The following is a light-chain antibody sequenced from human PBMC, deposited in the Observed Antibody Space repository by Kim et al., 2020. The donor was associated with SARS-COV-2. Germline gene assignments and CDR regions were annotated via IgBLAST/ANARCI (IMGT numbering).Light chain of an antibody. CDR3: QQYNNWPLT. Sequence: VSQGERATLSCRASQSVSSNLAGSQQKPGQAPRLLIYGASTRATGIPARFSGSGSGTEFTLTNSSLQSEDFAVYYCQQYNNWPLTFGQGTKVDIK. CDR2: GAS. J-gene: IGKJ1*01. V-gene: IGKV3-15*01. CDR1: QSVSSN.